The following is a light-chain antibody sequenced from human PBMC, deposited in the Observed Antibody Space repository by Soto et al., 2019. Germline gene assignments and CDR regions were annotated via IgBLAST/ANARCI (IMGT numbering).Light chain of an antibody. CDR3: SSYTSSSTLYV. CDR2: EVS. CDR1: SSDVGGYNY. Sequence: QSALTQPASVSGSPGQSITISCTGTSSDVGGYNYVSWYQQHPGKAPKLMIYEVSHRPSGVSNRFSGSKSGNTASLTISGLQAEDEADYYCSSYTSSSTLYVFATGTKLT. J-gene: IGLJ1*01. V-gene: IGLV2-14*01.